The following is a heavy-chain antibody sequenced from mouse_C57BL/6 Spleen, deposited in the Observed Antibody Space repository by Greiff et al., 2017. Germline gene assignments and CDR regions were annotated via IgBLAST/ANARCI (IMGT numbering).Heavy chain of an antibody. V-gene: IGHV5-4*01. D-gene: IGHD1-1*01. Sequence: EVKLVESGGGLVKPGGSLKLSCAASGFTFSSYAMSWVRQTPEKRLEWVATISDGGSYTYYPDNVKGRFTISRDNAKNNLYLQMSHLKSEDTAMYYCARDRATVVRMDYWGQGTSVTVSS. CDR1: GFTFSSYA. J-gene: IGHJ4*01. CDR2: ISDGGSYT. CDR3: ARDRATVVRMDY.